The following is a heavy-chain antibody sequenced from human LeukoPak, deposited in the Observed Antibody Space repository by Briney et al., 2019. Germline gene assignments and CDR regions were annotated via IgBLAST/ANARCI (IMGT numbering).Heavy chain of an antibody. CDR1: GGSISSSSYY. CDR3: ARSEDGVRGVTDFDY. CDR2: IYYSGST. V-gene: IGHV4-39*01. J-gene: IGHJ4*02. D-gene: IGHD3-10*01. Sequence: SETLSLTCTVSGGSISSSSYYWGWIRQPPGKGLEWIGSIYYSGSTYYNPSLKSRVAISVDTSKNQFSLKLSSVTAADTAVYYCARSEDGVRGVTDFDYWGQGTLVTVSS.